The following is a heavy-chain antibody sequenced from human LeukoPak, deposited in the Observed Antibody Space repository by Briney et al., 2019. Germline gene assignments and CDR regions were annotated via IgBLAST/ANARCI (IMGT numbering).Heavy chain of an antibody. J-gene: IGHJ4*02. CDR3: ARDSSGWYYFDY. Sequence: GGSLRLSYAASGFTFSSYSMNWVRQAPGKGLEWVSSISSSSYIYYADSVKGRFTISRDNAKNSLYLQMNSLRAEDTAVYYCARDSSGWYYFDYWGQGTLVTVSS. CDR1: GFTFSSYS. D-gene: IGHD6-19*01. CDR2: ISSSSYI. V-gene: IGHV3-21*01.